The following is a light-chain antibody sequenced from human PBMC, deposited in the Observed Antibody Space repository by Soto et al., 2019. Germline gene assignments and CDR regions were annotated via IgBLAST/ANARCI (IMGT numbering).Light chain of an antibody. J-gene: IGKJ4*01. V-gene: IGKV3-20*01. CDR3: QQYGYLVT. CDR1: QRVSSRY. Sequence: IVLTQSPGTLSLSPGDGATLSCRASQRVSSRYLAWYQQKPGRAHRLLIYGASSRATGIPDRFSGSGSGTDFTLTISRLGPEDFAMYYCQQYGYLVTFGGGTKV. CDR2: GAS.